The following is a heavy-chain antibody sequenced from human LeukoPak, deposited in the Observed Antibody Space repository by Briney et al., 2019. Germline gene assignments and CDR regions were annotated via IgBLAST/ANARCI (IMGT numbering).Heavy chain of an antibody. CDR3: ARHLGYCSSSSCHRWGWFDP. V-gene: IGHV4-39*01. CDR1: GGSISSSSYY. Sequence: SETLSLTCTVSGGSISSSSYYWGWIRQPPGKGLEWIGSIYYSGSTYYNPSLKSRVTISVDTSKNQFSLKLSSVTAADTAVYYCARHLGYCSSSSCHRWGWFDPWGQGTLVTVSS. J-gene: IGHJ5*02. D-gene: IGHD2-2*01. CDR2: IYYSGST.